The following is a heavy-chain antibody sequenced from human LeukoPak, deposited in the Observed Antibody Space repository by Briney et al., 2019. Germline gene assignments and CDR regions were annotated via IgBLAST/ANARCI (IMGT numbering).Heavy chain of an antibody. CDR3: AKGMSLYYYYYMDV. CDR2: IWHDGSYE. CDR1: GFTFSRYG. J-gene: IGHJ6*03. V-gene: IGHV3-33*06. Sequence: PGRSLRLSCAASGFTFSRYGMHRVRQAPGKGLEWVAVIWHDGSYEYYADSVKGRFTISRDSSKNTLYLQMNSLRPEDTALYYCAKGMSLYYYYYMDVWGKGTTVTVSS.